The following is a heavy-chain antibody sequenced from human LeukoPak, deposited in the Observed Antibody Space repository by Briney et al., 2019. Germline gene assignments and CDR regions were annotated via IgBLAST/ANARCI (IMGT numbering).Heavy chain of an antibody. CDR1: GGSISSYY. Sequence: PSETLSLTCTVSGGSISSYYWSWIRQPPGKGLEWIGYIYHSGSTYYNPSLKSRVTISVDRSKNQFSLKLSSVTAADTAVYYCAREGSSTSWGFDPWGQGTLVTVSS. D-gene: IGHD2-2*01. CDR3: AREGSSTSWGFDP. CDR2: IYHSGST. V-gene: IGHV4-59*12. J-gene: IGHJ5*02.